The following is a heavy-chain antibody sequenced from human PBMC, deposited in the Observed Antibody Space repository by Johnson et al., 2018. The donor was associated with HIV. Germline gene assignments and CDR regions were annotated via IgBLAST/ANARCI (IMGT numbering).Heavy chain of an antibody. CDR3: ARDGHLRAFEI. J-gene: IGHJ3*02. D-gene: IGHD3-3*02. CDR2: ISYDGSNK. CDR1: GFTFSSYA. V-gene: IGHV3-30-3*01. Sequence: QVQLVESGGGVVQPGGSLRLSCVASGFTFSSYAMHWVRQAPGKGLEWVAVISYDGSNKYYADSVKGRFTISRDNSKNTLYLQMNSLRAEDTAVYDCARDGHLRAFEIWGQGTMVTVSS.